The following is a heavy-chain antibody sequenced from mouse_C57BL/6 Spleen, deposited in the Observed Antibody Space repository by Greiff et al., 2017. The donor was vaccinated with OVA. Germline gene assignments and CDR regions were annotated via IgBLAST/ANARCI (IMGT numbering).Heavy chain of an antibody. J-gene: IGHJ2*01. V-gene: IGHV5-17*01. Sequence: EVQRVESGGGLVKPGWSLKLSCAASGFTFSDYGMHWVRQAPEKGLEWVAYISSGSSTIYYADTVKGRFTISRDNAKNTLFLQMTSLRSEDTAMYYCARRHYYGYYFDYWGQGTTLTVSS. CDR2: ISSGSSTI. CDR1: GFTFSDYG. D-gene: IGHD1-2*01. CDR3: ARRHYYGYYFDY.